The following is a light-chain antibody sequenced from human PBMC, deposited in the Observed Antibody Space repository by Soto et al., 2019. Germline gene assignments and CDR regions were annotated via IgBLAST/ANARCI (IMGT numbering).Light chain of an antibody. CDR1: QSISSW. J-gene: IGKJ1*01. V-gene: IGKV1-5*01. CDR3: QQYNSYGT. Sequence: DIQMTQSPSTLSASVGDRVTITCRASQSISSWLAWYQQKPGKAPKLLIYDASSLESGVTSRFSGSGSGTEFTLTISSLQPDDFAAYYCQQYNSYGTFGQGTQVEI. CDR2: DAS.